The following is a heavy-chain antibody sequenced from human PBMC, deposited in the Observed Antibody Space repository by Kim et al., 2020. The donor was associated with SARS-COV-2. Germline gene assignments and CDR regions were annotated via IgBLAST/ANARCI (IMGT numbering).Heavy chain of an antibody. D-gene: IGHD2-2*01. J-gene: IGHJ6*02. V-gene: IGHV4-34*01. CDR3: ARGSPSRWGIVVVPAASYNYYYYYGMDV. CDR2: INHSGST. Sequence: SETLSLTCAVYGGSFSGYYWSWIRQPPGKGLEWIGEINHSGSTNYNPSLKSRVTISVDTSKNQFSLKLSSVTAADTAVYYCARGSPSRWGIVVVPAASYNYYYYYGMDVWGQGTTVTVSS. CDR1: GGSFSGYY.